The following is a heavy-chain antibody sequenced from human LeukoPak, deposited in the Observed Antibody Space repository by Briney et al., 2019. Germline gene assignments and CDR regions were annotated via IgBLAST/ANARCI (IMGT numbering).Heavy chain of an antibody. Sequence: GGSLRLSCAASGFTFSSYGMHWVRQAPGKGLEWVAFIRYDGSNKYYADSVKGRFTISRDNSKNTLYLQMNSLRAEDTAVYYCAKDKRWELKEPEYFQHWGQGTLVTVSS. CDR2: IRYDGSNK. CDR3: AKDKRWELKEPEYFQH. J-gene: IGHJ1*01. CDR1: GFTFSSYG. D-gene: IGHD4-23*01. V-gene: IGHV3-30*02.